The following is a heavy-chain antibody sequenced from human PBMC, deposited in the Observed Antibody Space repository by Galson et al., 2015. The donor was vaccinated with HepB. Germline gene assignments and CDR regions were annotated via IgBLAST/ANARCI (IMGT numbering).Heavy chain of an antibody. D-gene: IGHD4-17*01. J-gene: IGHJ5*02. CDR1: GDSVSNNNAA. CDR2: TYYKSKWYN. CDR3: VREGDYGPNWFDP. Sequence: CAISGDSVSNNNAAWNWIRQSPSRGLEWLGRTYYKSKWYNGYAVSVKSRITIDPDTSKNQFSLQLNSVTPEDTAVYYCVREGDYGPNWFDPWGQGTLVTVSS. V-gene: IGHV6-1*01.